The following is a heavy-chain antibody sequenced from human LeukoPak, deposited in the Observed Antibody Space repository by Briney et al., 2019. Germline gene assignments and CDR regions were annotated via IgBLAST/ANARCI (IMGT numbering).Heavy chain of an antibody. CDR2: ISGSGGST. J-gene: IGHJ2*01. CDR1: GFTFSSYA. Sequence: GGSLRLSCAASGFTFSSYAMSWVRQAPGKGLEWVSAISGSGGSTYYADSVKGRFTVSSDNSRNTLYLQMNSLRAEDTAVYYCARSSSSWPYWYFDLWGRGTLVSVSS. V-gene: IGHV3-23*01. D-gene: IGHD6-13*01. CDR3: ARSSSSWPYWYFDL.